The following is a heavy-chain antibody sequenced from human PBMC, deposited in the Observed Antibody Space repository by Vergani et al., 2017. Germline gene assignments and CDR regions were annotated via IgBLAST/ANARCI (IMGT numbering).Heavy chain of an antibody. CDR2: IYYSGLT. Sequence: QVQLQQSGPGLVKPSETLFLTCTVSADSISSGSYYWGWIRQPPGKSLEWIGSIYYSGLTYYNPSLKSRVAISVDTSKNQFSLKVTSVTAADTAVYYCARDGGEYDKDALDVWGQGTKVTVTS. CDR3: ARDGGEYDKDALDV. J-gene: IGHJ3*01. CDR1: ADSISSGSYY. D-gene: IGHD2-21*01. V-gene: IGHV4-39*02.